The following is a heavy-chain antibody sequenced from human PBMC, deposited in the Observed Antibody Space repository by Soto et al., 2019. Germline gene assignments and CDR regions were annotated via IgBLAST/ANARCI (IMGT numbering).Heavy chain of an antibody. CDR1: GFTFNNYA. Sequence: EVQLLESGGGLVQPGGSLRLSCAASGFTFNNYAMGWVRQAPGKGLEWVSAITGSGSDTYYLDSGKGRFTISRDNSKNTLFLQVNSLRAEDTAIYYCAKLGSSAWSHHYYFYYWGQGTLVTVSS. D-gene: IGHD3-10*01. J-gene: IGHJ4*02. V-gene: IGHV3-23*01. CDR2: ITGSGSDT. CDR3: AKLGSSAWSHHYYFYY.